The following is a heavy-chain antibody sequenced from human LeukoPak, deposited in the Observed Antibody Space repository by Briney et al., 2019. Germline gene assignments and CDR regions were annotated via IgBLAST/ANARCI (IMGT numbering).Heavy chain of an antibody. CDR3: AKNVAASPFRYFDS. D-gene: IGHD6-13*01. CDR2: ISASGAST. J-gene: IGHJ4*02. V-gene: IGHV3-23*01. CDR1: GFTFSSYA. Sequence: PGGSLRLSCAASGFTFSSYAMNWVRQAPGKGLEWVSIISASGASTYYADSVKGRFTISRDNSNNTLYLQMNSLRAEDTAIYYCAKNVAASPFRYFDSWGQGTPVTVPS.